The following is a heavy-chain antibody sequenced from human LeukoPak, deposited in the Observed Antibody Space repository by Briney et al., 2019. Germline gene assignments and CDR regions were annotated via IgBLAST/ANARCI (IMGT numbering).Heavy chain of an antibody. V-gene: IGHV3-21*01. CDR2: ISSTGNFI. J-gene: IGHJ4*02. CDR1: GFTFSSYD. Sequence: GGSLRLSCAASGFTFSSYDMIWVRQAPGKGLEWVSSISSTGNFIYYADSLKGRFTVSRDNAKNSLYLQINSLRAEDTAVYSCARVGGWGTQFGTTDSSLDHWGQETLVTVSS. CDR3: ARVGGWGTQFGTTDSSLDH. D-gene: IGHD2/OR15-2a*01.